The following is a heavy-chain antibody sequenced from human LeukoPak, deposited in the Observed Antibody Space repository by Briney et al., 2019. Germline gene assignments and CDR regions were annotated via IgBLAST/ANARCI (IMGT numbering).Heavy chain of an antibody. J-gene: IGHJ6*03. D-gene: IGHD4-23*01. CDR2: ISAYNGNT. CDR3: ARVSGGNNLGYYYYMDV. V-gene: IGHV1-18*01. CDR1: GYTFTNYG. Sequence: ASVKVSCKASGYTFTNYGISWVRQAPGQGLEWMGWISAYNGNTNYAQKLQGRVTMTTDTSTSTAYMELRSLRSDDTAVYYCARVSGGNNLGYYYYMDVWGKGTTVTISS.